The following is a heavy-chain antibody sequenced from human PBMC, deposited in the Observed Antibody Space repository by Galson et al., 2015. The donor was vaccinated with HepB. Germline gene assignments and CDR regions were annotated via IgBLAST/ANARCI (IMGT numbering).Heavy chain of an antibody. CDR2: ISGSGGST. D-gene: IGHD2-15*01. J-gene: IGHJ4*02. CDR3: ARDSRGRRGYFDY. V-gene: IGHV3-23*01. CDR1: GFTFSSYA. Sequence: SLRLSCAASGFTFSSYAMSWVRQAPGKGLEWVSGISGSGGSTYYADSVKGRFTISRDNSKNTPYLQMNSLRAEDTAVYYCARDSRGRRGYFDYWGQGTLVTVSS.